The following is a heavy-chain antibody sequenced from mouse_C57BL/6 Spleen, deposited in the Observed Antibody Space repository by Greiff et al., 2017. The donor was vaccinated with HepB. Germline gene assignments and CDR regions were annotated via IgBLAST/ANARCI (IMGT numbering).Heavy chain of an antibody. Sequence: QVQLKQSGAELVRPGTSVKVSCKASGYAFTNYLIEWVKQRPGQGLEWIGVINPGSGGTNYNEKFKGKATLTADKSSSTAYMQLSSLTSEDSAVYFCATRSYSGFAYWGQGTLVTVSA. CDR2: INPGSGGT. CDR3: ATRSYSGFAY. D-gene: IGHD2-10*01. J-gene: IGHJ3*01. CDR1: GYAFTNYL. V-gene: IGHV1-54*01.